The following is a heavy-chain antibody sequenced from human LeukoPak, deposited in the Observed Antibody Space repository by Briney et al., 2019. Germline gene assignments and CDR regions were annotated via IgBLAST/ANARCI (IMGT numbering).Heavy chain of an antibody. Sequence: QPGGSLRLSCAASGFTFNTYAMSWVRQTPGKGLGWVSGIVGGIAYYADSGKGRFTVSRDNAQNTLSLQMNSLRAEDTAVYYCAKSPLDYCSGSSCYLYFDYWGLGTLVTVSS. CDR1: GFTFNTYA. CDR3: AKSPLDYCSGSSCYLYFDY. D-gene: IGHD2-15*01. CDR2: IVGGIA. V-gene: IGHV3-23*01. J-gene: IGHJ4*02.